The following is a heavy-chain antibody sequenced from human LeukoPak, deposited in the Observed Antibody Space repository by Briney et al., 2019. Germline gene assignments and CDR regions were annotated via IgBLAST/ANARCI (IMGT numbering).Heavy chain of an antibody. D-gene: IGHD3/OR15-3a*01. J-gene: IGHJ4*02. CDR2: IKSNVDGGAR. CDR3: TRDGVDFWTGYYNVNY. V-gene: IGHV3-15*01. CDR1: GFTFSDIW. Sequence: GGSLRLSCAASGFTFSDIWMSWVRQAPGKGLEWVGRIKSNVDGGARDYAAPVKGRFTISRDDSKNTLYLQMSRLKTADTGVYYCTRDGVDFWTGYYNVNYWGQGTLVAVSS.